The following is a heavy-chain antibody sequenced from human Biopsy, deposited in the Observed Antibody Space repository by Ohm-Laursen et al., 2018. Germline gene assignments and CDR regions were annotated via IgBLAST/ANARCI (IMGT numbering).Heavy chain of an antibody. CDR1: GFIFSTYT. D-gene: IGHD6-19*01. CDR2: ISSRSSDI. V-gene: IGHV3-21*01. Sequence: SLRLSCAASGFIFSTYTMNWVRRAPGEGLEWVSSISSRSSDIYYADSVKGRFTISRDNAKNSLYLQMNSLRAEDTAVYYCARDYPSYSSVWYREPIIHCWGQGTLVTVSS. CDR3: ARDYPSYSSVWYREPIIHC. J-gene: IGHJ4*02.